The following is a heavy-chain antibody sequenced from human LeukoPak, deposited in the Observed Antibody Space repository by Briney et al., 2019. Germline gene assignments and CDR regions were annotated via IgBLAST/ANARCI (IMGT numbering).Heavy chain of an antibody. V-gene: IGHV3-64*01. CDR3: ARDVGRYYSKFDFWSGYYGPLDY. J-gene: IGHJ4*02. D-gene: IGHD3-3*01. Sequence: GGSLRLSCAASGFTFSSYAMQWVRQAPGKGLEYVSAISSNGGSTYYANSVKGRFTISRDNSKNTLYLQMGSLRAEDMAVYYCARDVGRYYSKFDFWSGYYGPLDYWGQGTLVTVSS. CDR1: GFTFSSYA. CDR2: ISSNGGST.